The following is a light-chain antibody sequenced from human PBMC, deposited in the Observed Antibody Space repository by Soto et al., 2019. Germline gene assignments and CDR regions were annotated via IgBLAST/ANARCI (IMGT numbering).Light chain of an antibody. J-gene: IGKJ5*01. CDR3: QQRNNWAPDIT. V-gene: IGKV3-11*01. CDR1: QTVSTY. Sequence: EIVLTQSPVTLSLSPGDRATLSCRASQTVSTYLAWYQQKPGQAPRLLIYDASNRATSIPARFSGSGSGTDFTLTISSLEPEDFAVYYCQQRNNWAPDITFGQGTRLDIK. CDR2: DAS.